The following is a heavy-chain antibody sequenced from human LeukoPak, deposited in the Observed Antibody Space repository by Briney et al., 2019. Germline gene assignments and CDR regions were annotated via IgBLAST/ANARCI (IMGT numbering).Heavy chain of an antibody. D-gene: IGHD5-24*01. CDR3: TRLISRGSDYNYVDD. CDR2: IYPADSDT. CDR1: GYRFTNYH. Sequence: GESLKISCKGSGYRFTNYHIGWVRQLPGKGLEWMGIIYPADSDTRYRPTFRGQVTISVDKSINTAYLQWSSLKASDTAMYYCTRLISRGSDYNYVDDWGQGTLITVSS. V-gene: IGHV5-51*01. J-gene: IGHJ4*02.